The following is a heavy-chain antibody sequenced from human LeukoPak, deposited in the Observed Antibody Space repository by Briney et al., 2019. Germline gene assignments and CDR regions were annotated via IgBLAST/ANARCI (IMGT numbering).Heavy chain of an antibody. CDR2: INGDGRNI. CDR3: ANKDWGSAFDI. J-gene: IGHJ3*02. CDR1: GFTFSSYW. V-gene: IGHV3-74*01. Sequence: GGSLRLSCVASGFTFSSYWMHWVRQDPRKGLVWVSRINGDGRNINYADSVKGRFTISRDNSKNTLYLQMNSLRAEDTAVYYCANKDWGSAFDIWGQGTMVTVSS. D-gene: IGHD7-27*01.